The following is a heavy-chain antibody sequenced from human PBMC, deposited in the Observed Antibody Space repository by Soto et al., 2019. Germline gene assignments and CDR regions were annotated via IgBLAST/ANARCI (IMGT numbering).Heavy chain of an antibody. CDR3: ARVPFVFYGLDV. CDR1: GGTFSSYA. Sequence: QVQLVQSGADVKKPGSSVNVSCKASGGTFSSYAISWVRQAAGQGLEWMGGIIPIFGTANYAQKFQGRVTITADESTSTAYMELSSLRSEDTAVYYCARVPFVFYGLDVWGQGTTVTVSS. J-gene: IGHJ6*02. CDR2: IIPIFGTA. D-gene: IGHD3-3*02. V-gene: IGHV1-69*01.